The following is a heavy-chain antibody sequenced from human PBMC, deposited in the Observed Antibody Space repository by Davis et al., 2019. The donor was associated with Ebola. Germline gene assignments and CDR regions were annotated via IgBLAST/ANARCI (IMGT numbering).Heavy chain of an antibody. CDR2: LNWNGGNT. Sequence: GESLKISCAASGFTFDDYGMSWVRQAPGKGLEWVSGLNWNGGNTGYTDSVKGRFTISRDNAKNSLYLQMNSLRVEDTALYYCVRGRTYFYYYMDVWGKGTTVTVSS. V-gene: IGHV3-20*04. CDR3: VRGRTYFYYYMDV. J-gene: IGHJ6*03. CDR1: GFTFDDYG.